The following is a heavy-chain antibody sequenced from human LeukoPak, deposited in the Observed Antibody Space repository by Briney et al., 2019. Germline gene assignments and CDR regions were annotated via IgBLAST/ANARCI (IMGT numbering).Heavy chain of an antibody. J-gene: IGHJ4*02. CDR3: AKGGERWLQSAPGY. V-gene: IGHV3-23*01. CDR2: ISGSGGST. CDR1: GFTFSSYG. Sequence: PGGSLRLSCAASGFTFSSYGMSWVRQAPGKGLEWVSAISGSGGSTYYADSVKGRFTISRDNSKNTLYLQMNSLRAEDTAVYYCAKGGERWLQSAPGYWGQGTLVTVSS. D-gene: IGHD5-24*01.